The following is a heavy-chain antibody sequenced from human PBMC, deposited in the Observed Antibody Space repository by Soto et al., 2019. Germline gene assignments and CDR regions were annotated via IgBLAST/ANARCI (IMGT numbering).Heavy chain of an antibody. CDR2: IYYSGST. J-gene: IGHJ3*02. V-gene: IGHV4-61*01. CDR1: GGSVNRGSYY. Sequence: SETLSLTCTVSGGSVNRGSYYWRWIRQPPGKGLEWIGYIYYSGSTNYHPSLKSRVTISVDTSKNQFSLKLSSVTAADTAVYYCARDGSVGAIGAFDIWGQGTMVTVSS. CDR3: ARDGSVGAIGAFDI. D-gene: IGHD1-26*01.